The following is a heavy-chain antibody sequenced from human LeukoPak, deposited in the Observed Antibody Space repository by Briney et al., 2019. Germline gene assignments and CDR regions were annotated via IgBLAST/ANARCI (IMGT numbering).Heavy chain of an antibody. CDR3: ARGPTLFPFDY. V-gene: IGHV4-31*03. Sequence: KSSETLSLTCTVSGGSISSGGYYWSWIRQHPGKGLEWIGYIYYSGSTYYNPSLKSRVTISVDTSKNQFSLKLSSVTAADTAVYYCARGPTLFPFDYWGQGTLVTVSS. CDR1: GGSISSGGYY. D-gene: IGHD2-21*01. J-gene: IGHJ4*02. CDR2: IYYSGST.